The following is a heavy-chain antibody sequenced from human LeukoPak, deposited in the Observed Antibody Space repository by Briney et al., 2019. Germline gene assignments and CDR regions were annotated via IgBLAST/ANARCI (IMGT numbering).Heavy chain of an antibody. V-gene: IGHV4-38-2*01. CDR1: GYSISSGYY. CDR2: ICHSGST. Sequence: PSETLSLTCAVSGYSISSGYYWGWIRQPPGKGLEWIGSICHSGSTYYNPSLKSRVTISVDTSKNQLSLKLSSVTAADTAVYYCSVEMATIEGSYFDYWGQGTLDTVSS. D-gene: IGHD5-24*01. CDR3: SVEMATIEGSYFDY. J-gene: IGHJ4*02.